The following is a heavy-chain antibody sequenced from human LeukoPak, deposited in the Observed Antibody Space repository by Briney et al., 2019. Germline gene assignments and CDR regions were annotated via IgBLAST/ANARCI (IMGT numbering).Heavy chain of an antibody. J-gene: IGHJ4*02. Sequence: PGRSLRLSCAASGFTFSSYAMHWVRQAPGKGLEWVAVISYDGSNKYYADSVKGRFTISRDNSKNTLYLQMNSLRAEDTAVYYCASGSNHYWGQGTLVTVPS. D-gene: IGHD1-26*01. CDR1: GFTFSSYA. CDR3: ASGSNHY. V-gene: IGHV3-30-3*01. CDR2: ISYDGSNK.